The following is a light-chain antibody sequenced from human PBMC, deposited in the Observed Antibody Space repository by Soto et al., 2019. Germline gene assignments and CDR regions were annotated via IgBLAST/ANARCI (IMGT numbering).Light chain of an antibody. CDR2: GAS. J-gene: IGKJ1*01. CDR1: QSVSSSY. CDR3: QQYGSSPPIWT. V-gene: IGKV3-20*01. Sequence: EIVLTQSPGTLSLSPGERATLSCRASQSVSSSYLAWYQQKPGQAPRLLIYGASSRATCIPDMFNGSGSGTDFTLTISRLEPEDFAVYYCQQYGSSPPIWTFGQGTKVQIK.